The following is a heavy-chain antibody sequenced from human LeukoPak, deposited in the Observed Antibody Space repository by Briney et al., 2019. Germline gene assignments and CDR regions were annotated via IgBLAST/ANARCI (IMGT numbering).Heavy chain of an antibody. V-gene: IGHV3-48*01. CDR2: ISGSSSKI. CDR3: AKGVLRDPFDI. CDR1: GFTFSSYS. J-gene: IGHJ3*02. Sequence: HSGGSLRLSCAASGFTFSSYSMNWVRQAPGKGLEWVSYISGSSSKIYYADSVKGRVTISRDNSENTLYLQMNSLRGEDTAVYYCAKGVLRDPFDIWGQGTMVTVSS. D-gene: IGHD6-13*01.